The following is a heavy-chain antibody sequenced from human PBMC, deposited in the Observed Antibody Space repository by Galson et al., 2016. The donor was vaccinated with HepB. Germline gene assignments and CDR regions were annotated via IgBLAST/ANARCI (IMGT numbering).Heavy chain of an antibody. J-gene: IGHJ6*02. CDR2: IYPGDSDT. CDR3: ARLPELPYCSSTSCYYSYGMDV. Sequence: QSGAEVKKPGESLKISCKGSGYSFTSYWIGWVRQVPGKGLEWMGLIYPGDSDTRYSPSFQGQVTISAGKPISTAYLQWSSLKASDTAMYYCARLPELPYCSSTSCYYSYGMDVWGQGTTVTVSS. D-gene: IGHD2-2*01. V-gene: IGHV5-51*01. CDR1: GYSFTSYW.